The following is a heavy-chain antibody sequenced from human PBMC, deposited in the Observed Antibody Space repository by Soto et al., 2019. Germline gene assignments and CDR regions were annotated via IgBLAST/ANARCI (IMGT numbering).Heavy chain of an antibody. CDR1: GFTFSSYG. Sequence: ESGGGVVQPGRSLRLSCAASGFTFSSYGMHWVRQAPGKGLEWVAVISYDGSNKYYADSVKGRFTISRDNSKNTLYLQMNSLRAEDTAVYYCAKDRNGYYLIYYFDYWGQGTLVTVSS. J-gene: IGHJ4*02. D-gene: IGHD3-22*01. CDR2: ISYDGSNK. CDR3: AKDRNGYYLIYYFDY. V-gene: IGHV3-30*18.